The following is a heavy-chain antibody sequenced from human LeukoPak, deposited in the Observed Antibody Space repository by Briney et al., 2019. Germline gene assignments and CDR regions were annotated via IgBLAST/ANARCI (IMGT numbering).Heavy chain of an antibody. Sequence: SETLSLTCSASGGSISGYYWSWIRQPAGKGLECIGRISSSGSTNYNPSLKSRATMSVDTSKNQFFLKLSSVTAADTAVYYCARSPRRPHFYSSGSYYYYFDYWGQGTLVTVSS. CDR3: ARSPRRPHFYSSGSYYYYFDY. CDR2: ISSSGST. J-gene: IGHJ4*02. V-gene: IGHV4-4*07. CDR1: GGSISGYY. D-gene: IGHD3-10*01.